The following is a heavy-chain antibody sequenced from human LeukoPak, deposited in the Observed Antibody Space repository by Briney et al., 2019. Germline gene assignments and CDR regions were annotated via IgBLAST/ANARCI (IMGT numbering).Heavy chain of an antibody. CDR2: IIPIFGTA. CDR3: ARDLMSHTVGYFDY. CDR1: GGTFSSYA. Sequence: ASVKVSCKASGGTFSSYAISWVRQAPGQGLEWMGGIIPIFGTANYAQKFQGRVTITADESTSTAYMELSSLRSEDTAVYYCARDLMSHTVGYFDYWGQGTLVTVSS. D-gene: IGHD4-23*01. V-gene: IGHV1-69*01. J-gene: IGHJ4*02.